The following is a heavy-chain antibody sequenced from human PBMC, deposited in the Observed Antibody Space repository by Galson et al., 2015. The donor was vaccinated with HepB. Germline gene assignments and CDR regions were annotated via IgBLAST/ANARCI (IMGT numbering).Heavy chain of an antibody. V-gene: IGHV3-48*01. CDR1: GFTFSSYS. CDR2: ISSSSSTI. CDR3: ARDRYCSSTSCYRSPDYYFDY. J-gene: IGHJ4*02. D-gene: IGHD2-2*01. Sequence: SLRLSCAASGFTFSSYSMNWVRQAPGKGLEWVSYISSSSSTIYYADSVKGRFTISRDNAKNSLYLQMNSLRAEDTAVYYCARDRYCSSTSCYRSPDYYFDYWGQGTLVTVSS.